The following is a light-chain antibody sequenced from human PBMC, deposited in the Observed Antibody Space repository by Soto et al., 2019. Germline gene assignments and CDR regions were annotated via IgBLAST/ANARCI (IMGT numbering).Light chain of an antibody. CDR3: MQCQQSPPT. Sequence: DIVMTQSPLSLPVTPGEPASISCSSSQSLLHSNGYNDLDWYLQKPGQSPQLLIYFGSYRASGVPDRFSGSGSGTDFTLKIRRVEAADVGVYYCMQCQQSPPTFGQGTKVEI. CDR2: FGS. J-gene: IGKJ1*01. V-gene: IGKV2-28*01. CDR1: QSLLHSNGYND.